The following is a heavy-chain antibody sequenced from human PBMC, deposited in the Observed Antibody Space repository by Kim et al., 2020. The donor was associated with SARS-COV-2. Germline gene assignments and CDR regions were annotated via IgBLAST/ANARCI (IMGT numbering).Heavy chain of an antibody. CDR2: IYYSGST. J-gene: IGHJ3*02. Sequence: SETLSLTCTVSGGSISSYYWSWIRQPPGKGLEWIGYIYYSGSTNYNPSLKSRVTISVDTSKNQFSLKLSSVTAADTAVYYCARVSPIVVGGAFDIWGQGT. CDR3: ARVSPIVVGGAFDI. V-gene: IGHV4-59*01. CDR1: GGSISSYY. D-gene: IGHD3-22*01.